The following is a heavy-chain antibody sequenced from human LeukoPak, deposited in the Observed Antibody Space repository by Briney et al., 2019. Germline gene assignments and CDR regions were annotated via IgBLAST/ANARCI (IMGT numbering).Heavy chain of an antibody. J-gene: IGHJ6*02. D-gene: IGHD3-10*01. CDR2: LNPNSGGT. Sequence: ASVKLSCKSSGYTCTGYYMHWVRHAPTQGREWMGWLNPNSGGTKYAQKFRGRVTMTRDTSIITAYMEMSRLRSDDTAVYYCARAYGAGSLLYYYYYGMDVWGQGTMVTVSS. CDR1: GYTCTGYY. CDR3: ARAYGAGSLLYYYYYGMDV. V-gene: IGHV1-2*02.